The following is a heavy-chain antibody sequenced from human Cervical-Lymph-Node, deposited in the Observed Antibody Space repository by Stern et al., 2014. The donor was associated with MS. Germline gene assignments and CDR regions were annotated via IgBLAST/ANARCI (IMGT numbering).Heavy chain of an antibody. CDR3: ARDREVATLEYYHYHYGMDV. D-gene: IGHD5-12*01. Sequence: EVQLVESGGGLVKPGGSLRLSCAASGFTFSSYSMNWVRQAPGKGLQWVSSISSSGAYIHSADAVKGRFTISRDNAKNSLYLQMNSLRAEDTAVYYCARDREVATLEYYHYHYGMDVWGQGTTVTVSS. V-gene: IGHV3-21*02. CDR1: GFTFSSYS. CDR2: ISSSGAYI. J-gene: IGHJ6*02.